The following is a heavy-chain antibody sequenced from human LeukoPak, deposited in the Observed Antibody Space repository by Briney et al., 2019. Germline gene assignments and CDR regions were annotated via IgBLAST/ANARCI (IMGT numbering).Heavy chain of an antibody. V-gene: IGHV4-59*01. CDR2: IYYSGST. D-gene: IGHD2-2*02. J-gene: IGHJ4*02. CDR3: ASSEQLLYGKR. CDR1: GGSISSYY. Sequence: PSETLSLTCTVSGGSISSYYWSWIRQPPGKGLEWIGYIYYSGSTNYNPSLKSRVTISVDTSKNQFSLKLSSVTAADTAVYYCASSEQLLYGKRRGQGTLVTVSS.